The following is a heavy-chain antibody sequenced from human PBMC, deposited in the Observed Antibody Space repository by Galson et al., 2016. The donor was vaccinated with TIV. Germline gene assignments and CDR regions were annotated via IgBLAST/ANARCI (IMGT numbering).Heavy chain of an antibody. CDR3: AAWRPGGWLDP. CDR2: IYPRDSDT. V-gene: IGHV5-51*03. CDR1: DSW. Sequence: QSGAEVKKPGESLNISCKGSDSWVAWVRQKPGRGPEYMGVIYPRDSDTRYSPSFEGQVTISVDKSFTTAYLQWTSLKASDSAIYFCAAWRPGGWLDPWGQGTQVIVSS. J-gene: IGHJ5*02. D-gene: IGHD5-12*01.